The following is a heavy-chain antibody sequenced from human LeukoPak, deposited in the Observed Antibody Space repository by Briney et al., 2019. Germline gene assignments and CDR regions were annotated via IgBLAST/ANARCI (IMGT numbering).Heavy chain of an antibody. V-gene: IGHV1-2*02. Sequence: ASVKVSCKASEHPFTGYYMSRVRPDHEKRHEWMGWINPNSGGTNYAQKFQGRVTMTRDTSISTAYMELSRLRSDDTAVYYCARDRISGSSSWLHYYYGMDVWGQGTTVTVSS. D-gene: IGHD6-13*01. CDR1: EHPFTGYY. CDR2: INPNSGGT. J-gene: IGHJ6*02. CDR3: ARDRISGSSSWLHYYYGMDV.